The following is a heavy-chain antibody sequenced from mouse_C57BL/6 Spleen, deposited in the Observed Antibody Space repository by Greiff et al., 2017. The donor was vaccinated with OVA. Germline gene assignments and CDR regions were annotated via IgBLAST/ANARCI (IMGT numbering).Heavy chain of an antibody. D-gene: IGHD1-1*01. CDR1: GFSLSTSGMG. CDR2: ISWDDDK. Sequence: QVQLKESGPGILQSSQTLSLTCSFSGFSLSTSGMGVSWIRQPSGKGLEWLAHISWDDDKRYNPFLKSRLIIFKDTSRNQVFLKITSVDTADTATYYCARSTTVVLDYWGQGTTLTVSS. J-gene: IGHJ2*01. V-gene: IGHV8-12*01. CDR3: ARSTTVVLDY.